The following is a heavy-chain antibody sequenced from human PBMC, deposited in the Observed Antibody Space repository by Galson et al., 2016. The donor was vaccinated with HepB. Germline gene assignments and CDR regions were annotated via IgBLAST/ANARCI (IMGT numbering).Heavy chain of an antibody. V-gene: IGHV1-69*13. J-gene: IGHJ4*02. D-gene: IGHD3-10*01. CDR1: GGTFSSFA. Sequence: SVQVSCKASGGTFSSFAINWVRQAPGKGLEWMGGIIPMFGTPHHAQKFRGRVTITADESTSTAYMELSSLRSQDTAVYFCASHPRGQYDSGRYEFNYWGQGTLVTVSS. CDR3: ASHPRGQYDSGRYEFNY. CDR2: IIPMFGTP.